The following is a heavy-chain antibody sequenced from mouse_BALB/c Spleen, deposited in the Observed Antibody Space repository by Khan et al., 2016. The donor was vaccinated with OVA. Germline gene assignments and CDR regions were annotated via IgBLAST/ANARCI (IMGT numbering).Heavy chain of an antibody. CDR2: ILPGSGST. D-gene: IGHD2-1*01. CDR1: GYTFSSYW. CDR3: ERYLYYGSYGAMNY. J-gene: IGHJ4*01. Sequence: VELVESGAELMKPGASVKISCKATGYTFSSYWIEWVKQRPGHGLEWIGEILPGSGSTNYNEKFKGKATFTADTSSNTAYLQLSSLTSEDSAVYYCERYLYYGSYGAMNYWGQGTSVTGSS. V-gene: IGHV1-9*01.